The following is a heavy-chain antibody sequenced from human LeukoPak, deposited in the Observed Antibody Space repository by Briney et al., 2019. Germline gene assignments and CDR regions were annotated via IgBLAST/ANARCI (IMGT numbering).Heavy chain of an antibody. V-gene: IGHV1-69*05. CDR3: ARGGYGDYVFDY. CDR2: IIPIFGKA. Sequence: GASVKVSCKASGGTFTSYAISWVRQAPGQGLEWMGGIIPIFGKANYAQKFQGRVTITTDESTSTAYMELSSLRSEDTAVYHCARGGYGDYVFDYWGQGTLVTVSS. D-gene: IGHD4-17*01. CDR1: GGTFTSYA. J-gene: IGHJ4*02.